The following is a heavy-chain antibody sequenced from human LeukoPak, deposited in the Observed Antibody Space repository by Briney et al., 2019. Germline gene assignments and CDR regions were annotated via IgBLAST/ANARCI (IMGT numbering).Heavy chain of an antibody. Sequence: HPGGSLRLSCAASGFTFSTYGMHWVRQAPGKGLEWVAVISYDGSNRNYADSVKGRFTISRDNSKKTLYLQMNSLRAEDTAVYYCAKDRVVVITTPAGGDGMDVWGQGTTVTVSS. CDR2: ISYDGSNR. J-gene: IGHJ6*02. CDR1: GFTFSTYG. CDR3: AKDRVVVITTPAGGDGMDV. V-gene: IGHV3-30*18. D-gene: IGHD3-22*01.